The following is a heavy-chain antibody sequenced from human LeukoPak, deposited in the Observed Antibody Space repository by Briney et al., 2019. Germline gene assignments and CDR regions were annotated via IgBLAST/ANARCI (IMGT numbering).Heavy chain of an antibody. Sequence: GGSLRLSCTASGFTFSAYWMSWVRQAPGKGLEWVANIKQDGSEKYYVDSVKGRFTVSKDNARNSLFLQMDSLRTEDTAVYYCARGRISMVRGLIRVTHFDSWGQGTLATVSS. CDR3: ARGRISMVRGLIRVTHFDS. CDR2: IKQDGSEK. CDR1: GFTFSAYW. V-gene: IGHV3-7*01. D-gene: IGHD3-10*01. J-gene: IGHJ4*02.